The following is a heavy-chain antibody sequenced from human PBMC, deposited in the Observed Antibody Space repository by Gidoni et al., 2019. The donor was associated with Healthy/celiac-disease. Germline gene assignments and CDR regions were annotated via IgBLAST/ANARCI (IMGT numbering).Heavy chain of an antibody. Sequence: QVQLVQSGAEVKLPGSSVTVSCNASGRTFSRDAISWVRQTPVQGLKWMGGIIPICGAASYAQKFKGRVAITADGSTSTAYMGQSSLRSEDTAVYCCARDLTQQLDPGDYWGQGTLVTVSS. V-gene: IGHV1-69*12. CDR2: IIPICGAA. D-gene: IGHD6-6*01. CDR1: GRTFSRDA. CDR3: ARDLTQQLDPGDY. J-gene: IGHJ4*02.